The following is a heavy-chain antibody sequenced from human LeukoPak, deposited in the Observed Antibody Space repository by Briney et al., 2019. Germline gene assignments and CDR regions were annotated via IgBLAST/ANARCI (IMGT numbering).Heavy chain of an antibody. V-gene: IGHV3-30*04. D-gene: IGHD5-12*01. CDR3: ARDGVATRGSGLDY. CDR1: GFTYSSYA. Sequence: PGGSLRLSCAASGFTYSSYAMHWVRQGPGKGLEWVAAISYDGSNKYYADSVKGRFTISRDNSKNTLYLQMNSLRAEDTAVYYCARDGVATRGSGLDYWGQGTLVTVSS. J-gene: IGHJ4*02. CDR2: ISYDGSNK.